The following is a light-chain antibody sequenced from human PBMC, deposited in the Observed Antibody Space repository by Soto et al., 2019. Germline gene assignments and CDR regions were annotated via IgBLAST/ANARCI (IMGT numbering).Light chain of an antibody. CDR3: QQYNNGTRT. Sequence: EIVMTQSPATLSVSPGERATLSCRASQRVPRNLAWYQQKPGPAPRLLMDGASTRATGGPARVSGGGVGTEFTLTSSSLQSEDFAVYSCQQYNNGTRTFGQGTNVEIK. CDR2: GAS. CDR1: QRVPRN. J-gene: IGKJ1*01. V-gene: IGKV3-15*01.